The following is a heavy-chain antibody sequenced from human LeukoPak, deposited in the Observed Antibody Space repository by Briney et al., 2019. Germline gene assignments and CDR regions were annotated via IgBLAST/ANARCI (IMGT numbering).Heavy chain of an antibody. CDR2: IYYRGST. CDR1: GGSISSKIYY. D-gene: IGHD2-15*01. V-gene: IGHV4-39*07. Sequence: SETLSLTCTVSGGSISSKIYYWGWIRQPPGKGLQWIGDIYYRGSTYYNPSLKSRVTISVDTSKNQFSLRLSSVTAADTAVYYCARGLEYCSGGSCDDFYYYYYMDVWGKGTTVTVSS. J-gene: IGHJ6*03. CDR3: ARGLEYCSGGSCDDFYYYYYMDV.